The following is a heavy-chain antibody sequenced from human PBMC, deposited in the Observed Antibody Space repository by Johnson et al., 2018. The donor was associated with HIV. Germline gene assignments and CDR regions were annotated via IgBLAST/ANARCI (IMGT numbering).Heavy chain of an antibody. CDR3: ARDQWMAGDAFDI. V-gene: IGHV3-7*01. CDR2: IKQDGSEK. CDR1: GFTFSSYW. D-gene: IGHD5-24*01. Sequence: VQLVESGGGLVQPGGSLRLSCAASGFTFSSYWMSWVRQAPGKGLEWVANIKQDGSEKYYVDSVKGRITISRDNAKNSLYLQRNSLRAEDTAVYYCARDQWMAGDAFDIWGQGTMVTVSS. J-gene: IGHJ3*02.